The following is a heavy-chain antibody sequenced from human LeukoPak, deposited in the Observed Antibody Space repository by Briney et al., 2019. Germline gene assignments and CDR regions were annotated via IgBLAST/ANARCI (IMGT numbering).Heavy chain of an antibody. CDR2: ISAYNGNT. CDR3: ATERPPHGYSYGLGGFVDY. D-gene: IGHD5-18*01. V-gene: IGHV1-18*01. Sequence: SVKVSCKASGYTFTSYGISWVRQAPGQGLEWMGWISAYNGNTNYAQKLQGRVTMTTDTSTSTAYMELRSLRSEDTAVYYCATERPPHGYSYGLGGFVDYWGQGTLVTVSS. J-gene: IGHJ4*02. CDR1: GYTFTSYG.